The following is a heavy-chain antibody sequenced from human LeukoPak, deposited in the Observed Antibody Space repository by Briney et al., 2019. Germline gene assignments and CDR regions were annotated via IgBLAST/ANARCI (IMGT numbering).Heavy chain of an antibody. CDR1: GFTFSNYG. CDR2: IKQDGSEK. V-gene: IGHV3-7*01. J-gene: IGHJ6*03. Sequence: GGSLRLSCAASGFTFSNYGMHWVRQAPGKGLEWVANIKQDGSEKYYVDSVKGRFTISRDNAKNSLYLQMNSLRAEDTAVYYCGGDLPPYHMDVWGKGTTVTIS. CDR3: GGDLPPYHMDV.